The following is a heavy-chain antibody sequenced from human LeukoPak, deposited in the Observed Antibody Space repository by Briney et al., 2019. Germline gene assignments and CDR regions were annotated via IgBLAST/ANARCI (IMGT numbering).Heavy chain of an antibody. V-gene: IGHV3-30*03. CDR3: ARDKSRGWPFDY. CDR2: ILNDGSSK. D-gene: IGHD6-19*01. CDR1: GFTFSSYS. Sequence: PGGSLRLSCAASGFTFSSYSMNWVRQAPGKGLEWVGVILNDGSSKYYADSVKGRFTISRDNSKNTLYLQMNSLRAEDTAVYYCARDKSRGWPFDYWGQGTLVAVSS. J-gene: IGHJ4*02.